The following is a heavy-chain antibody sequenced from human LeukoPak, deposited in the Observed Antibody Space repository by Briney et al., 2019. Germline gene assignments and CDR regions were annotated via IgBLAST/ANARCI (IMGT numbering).Heavy chain of an antibody. J-gene: IGHJ3*02. Sequence: GGSLRLSCSASGFTFSSYAMHWVRQAPGKGLEYVSAISSNGGSTYYADSVKGRFTISRDNSKNTLYLQMSSLRAEDTAVYYCVKDAITMVRGVIFDAFDIWGQGTMVTGSS. D-gene: IGHD3-10*01. CDR1: GFTFSSYA. V-gene: IGHV3-64D*06. CDR2: ISSNGGST. CDR3: VKDAITMVRGVIFDAFDI.